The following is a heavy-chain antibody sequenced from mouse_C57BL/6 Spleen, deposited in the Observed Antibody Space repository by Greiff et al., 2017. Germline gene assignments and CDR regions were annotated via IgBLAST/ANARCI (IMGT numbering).Heavy chain of an antibody. CDR3: TRGDGSSPFAY. V-gene: IGHV5-9-1*02. CDR1: GFTFSSYA. Sequence: EVQVVESGEGLVKPGGSLKLSCAASGFTFSSYAMSWVRQTPEKRLEWVAYISSGGDYIYYADTVKGRFTISRDNARNTLYLQMSSLKSEDTAMYYCTRGDGSSPFAYWGQGTLVTVSA. D-gene: IGHD1-1*01. J-gene: IGHJ3*01. CDR2: ISSGGDYI.